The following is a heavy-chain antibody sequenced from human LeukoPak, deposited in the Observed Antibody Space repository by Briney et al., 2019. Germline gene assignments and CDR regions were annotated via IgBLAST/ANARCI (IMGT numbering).Heavy chain of an antibody. CDR1: GFTFSNYE. J-gene: IGHJ6*04. D-gene: IGHD3-10*02. CDR3: AELGITMIGGV. CDR2: ISNTGDII. Sequence: GGSLRLSCAASGFTFSNYEMNWVRQAPGKGLEWISHISNTGDIIHYADSVEGRFTVSRDNAKNSLYLQMNSLRAEDTAVYYCAELGITMIGGVWGKGTTVTISS. V-gene: IGHV3-48*03.